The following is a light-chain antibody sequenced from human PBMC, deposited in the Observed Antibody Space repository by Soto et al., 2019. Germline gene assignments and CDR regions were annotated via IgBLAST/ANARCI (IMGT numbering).Light chain of an antibody. Sequence: QSALTQPASVSGSPGQSITISCTGTSSDVGGYNYVSWYQHHPGKAPKLIIYEVSNRPSGVSNRFSGSKSGNTASLTISGLQAEDEADYYCSSYSSIRTLCVFGPGTKLT. CDR1: SSDVGGYNY. CDR2: EVS. J-gene: IGLJ1*01. V-gene: IGLV2-14*01. CDR3: SSYSSIRTLCV.